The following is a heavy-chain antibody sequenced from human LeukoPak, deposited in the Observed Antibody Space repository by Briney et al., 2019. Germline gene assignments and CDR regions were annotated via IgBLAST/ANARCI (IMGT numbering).Heavy chain of an antibody. CDR1: GFTFSSYS. Sequence: GGSLRLSCAASGFTFSSYSMNWVRQAPGKGLEWVSSISSSSSYIYYADSVKGRFTISRDNAKNSLHLQMNSLRAEDTAVYYCARVAGAMVLDYWGQGTLVTVSS. CDR3: ARVAGAMVLDY. D-gene: IGHD5-18*01. V-gene: IGHV3-21*01. J-gene: IGHJ4*02. CDR2: ISSSSSYI.